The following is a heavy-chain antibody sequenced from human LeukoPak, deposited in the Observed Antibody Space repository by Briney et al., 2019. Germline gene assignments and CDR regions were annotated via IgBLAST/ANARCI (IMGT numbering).Heavy chain of an antibody. CDR2: IYPGDSHT. Sequence: GESLKISCKGSGYTFTTYWIVWVRQMPGKGLEWMGIIYPGDSHTTYSPSFQGQVTISADKSISAAYLRWSSLKASDTAMYYCARQSDRRFGEFSPFEDWGQGTLVTVSS. J-gene: IGHJ4*02. D-gene: IGHD3-10*01. V-gene: IGHV5-51*01. CDR1: GYTFTTYW. CDR3: ARQSDRRFGEFSPFED.